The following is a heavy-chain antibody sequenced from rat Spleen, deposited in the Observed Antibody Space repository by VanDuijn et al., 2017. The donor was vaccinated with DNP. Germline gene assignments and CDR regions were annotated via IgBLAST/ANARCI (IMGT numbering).Heavy chain of an antibody. CDR2: MSNGGNT. CDR1: GFSLTTYS. D-gene: IGHD1-10*01. V-gene: IGHV2-6*01. J-gene: IGHJ2*01. CDR3: ARHRDLHNNYFFDS. Sequence: QVQLKESGPGLVQPSQTLSLTCTVSGFSLTTYSVAWVRQPPGKSLEWIAAMSNGGNTYYNSVLKSRLSISRDTSKSQVFLKMNSLQTEDTAMYFCARHRDLHNNYFFDSWGQGVMVTVSS.